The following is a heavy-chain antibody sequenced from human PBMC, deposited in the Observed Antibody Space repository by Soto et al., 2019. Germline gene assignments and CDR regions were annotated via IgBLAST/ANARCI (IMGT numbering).Heavy chain of an antibody. CDR3: AIRRDGSYLDY. V-gene: IGHV4-59*01. J-gene: IGHJ4*02. D-gene: IGHD1-26*01. CDR1: GGSISSYY. CDR2: IYYSGST. Sequence: SETLSLTCTVSGGSISSYYWSWIRQPPGKRLEWIGYIYYSGSTNYNPSLKSRVTISVDTSKNQFSLKLSSVTAADTAVYYCAIRRDGSYLDYWGQGTLVTVSS.